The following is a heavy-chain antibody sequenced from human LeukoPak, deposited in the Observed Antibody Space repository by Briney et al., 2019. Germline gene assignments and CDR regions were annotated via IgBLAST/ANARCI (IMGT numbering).Heavy chain of an antibody. V-gene: IGHV4-39*01. D-gene: IGHD3-10*01. CDR3: ARHMSVSYDAFDL. CDR1: GDSVSSSNYY. CDR2: IYYSGST. Sequence: SETLSLACSVSGDSVSSSNYYWGWIRQPPGKGLEWIGNIYYSGSTYYNPSLKSRVTISVDTSKTQFSLTVTSVTAADTAVYYCARHMSVSYDAFDLWGRGTTVTVSS. J-gene: IGHJ3*01.